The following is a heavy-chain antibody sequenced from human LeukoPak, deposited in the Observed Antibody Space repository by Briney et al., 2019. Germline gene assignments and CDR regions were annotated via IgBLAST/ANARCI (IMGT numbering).Heavy chain of an antibody. Sequence: GGSLRLSCAASGFTFSSYAMSWVRQAPGKGLEWVSAISGSGGSTYYADSVKGRFTISRDNSKNTLYLQMNSLRAEGTAVYYCAKRYCSSASCYKDYYYYYMDVWGKGTTVTVSS. D-gene: IGHD2-2*01. CDR3: AKRYCSSASCYKDYYYYYMDV. J-gene: IGHJ6*03. V-gene: IGHV3-23*01. CDR2: ISGSGGST. CDR1: GFTFSSYA.